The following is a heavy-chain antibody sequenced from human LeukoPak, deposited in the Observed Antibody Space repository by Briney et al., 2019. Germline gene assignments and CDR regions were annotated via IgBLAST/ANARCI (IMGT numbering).Heavy chain of an antibody. V-gene: IGHV1-2*02. CDR1: GYTFTDYF. CDR3: ARDSVTTVVRGGNYFDY. J-gene: IGHJ4*02. D-gene: IGHD4-23*01. CDR2: INPNSGGT. Sequence: ASVTVSFKASGYTFTDYFMHWVRQAPGQGLEWMGWINPNSGGTNYAQKFQGRVTMTRDTSISTAYMELSRLRSDDTAVYYCARDSVTTVVRGGNYFDYWSQGTLVTVSS.